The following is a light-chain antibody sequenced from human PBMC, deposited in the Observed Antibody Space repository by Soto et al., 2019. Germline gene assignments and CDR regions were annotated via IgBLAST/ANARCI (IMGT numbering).Light chain of an antibody. CDR1: SSDIGDSNY. CDR3: SSYASSTTLV. V-gene: IGLV2-14*01. Sequence: QSALAQPASVSGSPGQSITISCTGTSSDIGDSNYVSWYQQYPGKAPKLMIYEVSNRPSGVSNRFSGSKSGNTASLTISGLQAEDEADYYCSSYASSTTLVFGTGTKVTVL. CDR2: EVS. J-gene: IGLJ1*01.